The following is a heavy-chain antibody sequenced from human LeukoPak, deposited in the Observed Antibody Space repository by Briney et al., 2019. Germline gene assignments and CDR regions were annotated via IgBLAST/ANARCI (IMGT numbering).Heavy chain of an antibody. J-gene: IGHJ4*02. CDR3: VRDRTKYCSSTSCPLDY. Sequence: GASVKVSCKASGYTFTDYYMHWVRQAPGQGLEWMGWINPNSGGTSYAQKFQGRVTMTRDTSISTAYMELSRLRSDDTAVYYCVRDRTKYCSSTSCPLDYWGQGTLVTVSS. D-gene: IGHD2-2*01. V-gene: IGHV1-2*02. CDR2: INPNSGGT. CDR1: GYTFTDYY.